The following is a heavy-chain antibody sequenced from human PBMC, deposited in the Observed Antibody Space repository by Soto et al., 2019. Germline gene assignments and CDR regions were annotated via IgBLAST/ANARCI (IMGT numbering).Heavy chain of an antibody. J-gene: IGHJ3*02. CDR1: GFTFSSYE. Sequence: EVQLVESGGGLVQPGGSLRLSCAASGFTFSSYEMNWVRQAPGKGLEWVSYISSSGSTIYYADSVKGRFTISRDNAKNSLYLQMNSLRAEDTAGYYCASFNIAVAGRGAFDIWGQGTMVTVSS. D-gene: IGHD6-19*01. CDR2: ISSSGSTI. V-gene: IGHV3-48*03. CDR3: ASFNIAVAGRGAFDI.